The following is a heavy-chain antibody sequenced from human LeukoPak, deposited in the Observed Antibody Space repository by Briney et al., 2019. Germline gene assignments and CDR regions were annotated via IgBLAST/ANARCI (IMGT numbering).Heavy chain of an antibody. Sequence: GGSLRLSCAASGLTFSDYYMTWIRQAPGKGLEWVSSISGTGTTIYSADSVRGRFTVSRDNARNSLFLHMNSLRAEDTAVYYCVAQITMIVVVPYFDYWGQGTLVTVSS. D-gene: IGHD3-22*01. J-gene: IGHJ4*02. CDR2: ISGTGTTI. V-gene: IGHV3-11*04. CDR3: VAQITMIVVVPYFDY. CDR1: GLTFSDYY.